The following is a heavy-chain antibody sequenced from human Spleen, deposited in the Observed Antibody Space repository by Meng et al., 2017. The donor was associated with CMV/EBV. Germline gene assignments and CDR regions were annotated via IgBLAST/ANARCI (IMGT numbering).Heavy chain of an antibody. CDR3: ARDAVSGSYGNDF. CDR2: IYAGGIT. Sequence: CAVSGFSVRGYYMSWVRQTPGKGLEWVAVIYAGGITYYANSVKGRFTISRDTSKNSLDLQMERLRVEDTAVYYCARDAVSGSYGNDFWGQGTLVTVSS. J-gene: IGHJ4*02. CDR1: GFSVRGYY. D-gene: IGHD3-16*01. V-gene: IGHV3-53*01.